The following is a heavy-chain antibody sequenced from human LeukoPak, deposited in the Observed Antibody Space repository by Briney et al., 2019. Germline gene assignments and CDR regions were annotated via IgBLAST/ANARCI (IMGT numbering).Heavy chain of an antibody. Sequence: SVKVSCKASGFTFTSSAVQWVRQARGQRLEWIGWIVVGSGNTNYAQKFQERVTITRDVSTSTAYMELSSLGSEDTAVYYCAADSGYQTPFDYWGQGTLVTVSS. J-gene: IGHJ4*02. CDR2: IVVGSGNT. V-gene: IGHV1-58*01. CDR1: GFTFTSSA. D-gene: IGHD2-2*01. CDR3: AADSGYQTPFDY.